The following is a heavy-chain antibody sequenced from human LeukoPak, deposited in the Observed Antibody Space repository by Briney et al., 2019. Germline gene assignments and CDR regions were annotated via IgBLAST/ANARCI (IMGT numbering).Heavy chain of an antibody. CDR3: ARQSTYGDFDF. CDR1: GYSFANYY. CDR2: INPDSGDT. J-gene: IGHJ4*02. Sequence: ASVKVSRKASGYSFANYYIHWVRQAPGQGLEWMGWINPDSGDTNFAQKFQGRASMTRETSISTAYMELRRLKSGETAVYYCARQSTYGDFDFWGQGTLVIVSS. V-gene: IGHV1-2*02. D-gene: IGHD4-17*01.